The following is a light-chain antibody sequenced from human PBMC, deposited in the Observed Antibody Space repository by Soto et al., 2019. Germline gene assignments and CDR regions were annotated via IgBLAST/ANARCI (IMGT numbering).Light chain of an antibody. CDR3: QQRASWPVT. J-gene: IGKJ1*01. V-gene: IGKV3-11*01. CDR2: DAS. Sequence: EIVLTQSPDTLSLSPGERATLSCRASQSVSSYFAWYQQKPGQAPTLLIYDASHRATGIPARFSGSGSGTDFTLTISCLEADDFAIYYGQQRASWPVTFGQGTRVDIK. CDR1: QSVSSY.